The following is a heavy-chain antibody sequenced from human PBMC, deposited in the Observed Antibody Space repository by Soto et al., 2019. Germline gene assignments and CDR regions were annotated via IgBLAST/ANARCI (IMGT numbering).Heavy chain of an antibody. Sequence: QVQLVESGGGVVQPGRSLRLSCAASGFTFSSYGMHWVRQAPGKGLEWVAVISYDGSNKYYADSVKGRFTISRDNSKNTLYLQMNSLRAEDTAVYYCERPLTTVTPHYYYYGMDVWCQGTTVTVSS. V-gene: IGHV3-30*03. D-gene: IGHD4-4*01. J-gene: IGHJ6*02. CDR2: ISYDGSNK. CDR3: ERPLTTVTPHYYYYGMDV. CDR1: GFTFSSYG.